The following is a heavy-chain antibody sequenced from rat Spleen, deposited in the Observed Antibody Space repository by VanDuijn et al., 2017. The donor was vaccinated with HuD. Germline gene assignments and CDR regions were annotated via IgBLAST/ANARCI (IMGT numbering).Heavy chain of an antibody. CDR3: TTGITTTGDY. J-gene: IGHJ2*01. CDR1: GFTFSNYD. CDR2: ISAGGDNT. D-gene: IGHD1-10*01. V-gene: IGHV5-27*01. Sequence: EVQVVESGGGIVQPGRSMKLSCAASGFTFSNYDMAWVRQAPTKGLEWVAYISAGGDNTYYRASVKGRFTISRDNAKSTLYLQMDSLSSEDTATYYCTTGITTTGDYWGQGVMVTVSS.